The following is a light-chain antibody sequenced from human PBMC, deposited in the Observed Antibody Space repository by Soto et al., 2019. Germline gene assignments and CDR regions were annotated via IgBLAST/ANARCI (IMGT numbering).Light chain of an antibody. J-gene: IGKJ4*01. CDR1: QSVSSN. CDR3: QQRSDWPT. V-gene: IGKV3-11*01. CDR2: DAS. Sequence: EIVLTQSPATLSLSPGERATLSCRARQSVSSNLAWYQQKGGQAPRLLIYDASKRATGIPARFSGSGSGTDFTLSISSLEPEDFAGYYCQQRSDWPTFGGGTKVEI.